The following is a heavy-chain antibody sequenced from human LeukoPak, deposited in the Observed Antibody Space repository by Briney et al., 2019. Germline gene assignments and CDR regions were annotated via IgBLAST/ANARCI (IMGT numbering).Heavy chain of an antibody. D-gene: IGHD6-19*01. Sequence: PSETLSLTCTVSGGSIINHYWSWVRQPAGKGLEWIGRIYSSGSANYSPSLKSRVSMSIDTSNNYFSLNLTSVTAADTALYFCARDVRYASGWSTPESWGQGTLVTVSS. J-gene: IGHJ5*02. CDR3: ARDVRYASGWSTPES. CDR2: IYSSGSA. V-gene: IGHV4-4*07. CDR1: GGSIINHY.